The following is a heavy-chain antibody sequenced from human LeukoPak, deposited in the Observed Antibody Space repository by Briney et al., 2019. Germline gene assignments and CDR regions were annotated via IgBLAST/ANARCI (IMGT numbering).Heavy chain of an antibody. Sequence: SETLSLTCTVSGVSISSGVYYWSWIRQSAGRELEWIGRVYVGGDTNYNPSLNSRLTIKLDSSRNQFSLKLTSVTAADTAVYYCARGSYDNYDDPWGQGILVTVSS. CDR1: GVSISSGVYY. D-gene: IGHD3-9*01. J-gene: IGHJ5*02. V-gene: IGHV4-61*02. CDR3: ARGSYDNYDDP. CDR2: VYVGGDT.